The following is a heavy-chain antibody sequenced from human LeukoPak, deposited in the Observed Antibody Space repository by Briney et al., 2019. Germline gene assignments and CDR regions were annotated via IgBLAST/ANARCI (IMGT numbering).Heavy chain of an antibody. J-gene: IGHJ4*02. D-gene: IGHD3-10*01. CDR1: GFTFSSYA. CDR2: ISYDGSNK. CDR3: ARDTSQRVLWFGELSED. V-gene: IGHV3-30-3*01. Sequence: GGSLRLSCAASGFTFSSYAMHWVRQAPGKGLEWVAVISYDGSNKYYADSVKGRFTISRDNSKNTLYLQMNSLRAEDTAVYYCARDTSQRVLWFGELSEDWGQGTLVTVSS.